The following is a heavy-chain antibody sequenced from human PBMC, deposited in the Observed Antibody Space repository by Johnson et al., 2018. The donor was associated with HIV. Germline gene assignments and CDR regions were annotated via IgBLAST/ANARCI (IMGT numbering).Heavy chain of an antibody. V-gene: IGHV3-15*01. Sequence: VQLVESGGDLVKPGGSLRLSCAGSGFTFSKPWLTWVRHPPGKGREWIPRFKSGRDGGPTDSSFPVRGRFTVSRKDPKNTLYLQMNSLRAEDTAVYYCAREGDGGAFDIWGRDNGHRLF. D-gene: IGHD3-16*01. CDR3: AREGDGGAFDI. CDR1: GFTFSKPW. CDR2: FKSGRDGGPT. J-gene: IGHJ3*02.